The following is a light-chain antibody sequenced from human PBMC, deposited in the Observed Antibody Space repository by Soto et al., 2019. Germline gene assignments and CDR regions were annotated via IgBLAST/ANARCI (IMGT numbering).Light chain of an antibody. CDR2: DVS. J-gene: IGLJ1*01. V-gene: IGLV2-14*03. Sequence: QSALTQPASVSGSPGQSITIACTGASSDVGGFDHVSWYQQHPGKVPRLLIYDVSSRPSGVSDRFSGSKSGNTASLTISGLQAEDEADYYCNSCTTTNTYVFGTGTKLTVL. CDR1: SSDVGGFDH. CDR3: NSCTTTNTYV.